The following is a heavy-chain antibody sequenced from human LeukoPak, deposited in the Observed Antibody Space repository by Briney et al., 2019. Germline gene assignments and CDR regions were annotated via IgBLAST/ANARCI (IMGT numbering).Heavy chain of an antibody. D-gene: IGHD6-13*01. CDR1: GGSISSYY. CDR2: IYYSGST. Sequence: PSETLSLTCTVSGGSISSYYWSWIRQPPGKGLEWIGYIYYSGSTNYNPSLKSRVTISVDTSKNQFSLKLSSVTAADTAVYYCARVLVGSSWPADWGQGTLVTVSS. CDR3: ARVLVGSSWPAD. J-gene: IGHJ4*02. V-gene: IGHV4-59*01.